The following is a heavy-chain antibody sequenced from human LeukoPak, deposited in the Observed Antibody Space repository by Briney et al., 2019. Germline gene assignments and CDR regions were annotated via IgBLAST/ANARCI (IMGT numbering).Heavy chain of an antibody. V-gene: IGHV3-21*01. CDR1: GVTFSSYS. CDR2: IRSSSSYI. Sequence: PGESLRLSCAASGVTFSSYSMMGARQAPGRGVEGGAYIRSSSSYIYYADSVKGRFTISKDNAKNSLYLQMNSLRAEDTAVYYCARDLVPAAKWGQGTLVTVSS. CDR3: ARDLVPAAK. J-gene: IGHJ4*02. D-gene: IGHD2-2*01.